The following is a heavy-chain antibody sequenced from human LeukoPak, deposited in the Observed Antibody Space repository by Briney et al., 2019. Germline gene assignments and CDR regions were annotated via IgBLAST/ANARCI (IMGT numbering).Heavy chain of an antibody. CDR3: ARRRDDAFDI. D-gene: IGHD3-10*01. V-gene: IGHV5-51*01. Sequence: KVSCKASGYTFTNYYIHWVRQAPGQGLEWMGIIYPGDSDTRYSPSFQGQVTISADKSISTAYLQWSSLKASDTAMYYCARRRDDAFDIWGQGTMVTVSS. CDR1: GYTFTNYY. CDR2: IYPGDSDT. J-gene: IGHJ3*02.